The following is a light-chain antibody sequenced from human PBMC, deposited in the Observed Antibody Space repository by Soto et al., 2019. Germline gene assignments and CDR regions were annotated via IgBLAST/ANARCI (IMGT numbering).Light chain of an antibody. CDR2: GAS. CDR1: QSVSSSY. J-gene: IGKJ2*01. V-gene: IGKV3-20*01. Sequence: EIVLTQSPGTLSLSPGERATLSCRASQSVSSSYLAWYQQKPGQAPRLLIYGASSRATGIPDRFNGSGSGTDFTLTISRLEPEDFAVYYCQQYGSSPMYTFGQGTKLEIK. CDR3: QQYGSSPMYT.